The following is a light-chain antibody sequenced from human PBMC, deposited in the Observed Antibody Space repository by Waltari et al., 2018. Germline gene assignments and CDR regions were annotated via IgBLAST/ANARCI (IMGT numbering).Light chain of an antibody. CDR1: NLGHKH. Sequence: SSELTQPPSLSLSPGQTASITCSGPNLGHKHASWYQQKPGQSPVLVIYQDRKGPSGIPERFSGTNSENTASLTISGTQAMDEADYYCQAWDSSTVLFGGGTKLTVL. V-gene: IGLV3-1*01. CDR3: QAWDSSTVL. CDR2: QDR. J-gene: IGLJ2*01.